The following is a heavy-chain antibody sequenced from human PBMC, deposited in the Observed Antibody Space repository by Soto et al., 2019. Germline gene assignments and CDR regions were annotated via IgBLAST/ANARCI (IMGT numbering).Heavy chain of an antibody. CDR2: ISGSGGST. V-gene: IGHV3-23*01. CDR1: GFTFISYA. D-gene: IGHD3-22*01. J-gene: IGHJ3*02. Sequence: GGSLRLSCAASGFTFISYAMSWGRQAPWKGLEWVSAISGSGGSTYYADSVKGRFTISRDNSKNTLYLQMNSLRAEGTAVYYCAKVLNSGYYRFDDAFDIWGHGTMVTVSS. CDR3: AKVLNSGYYRFDDAFDI.